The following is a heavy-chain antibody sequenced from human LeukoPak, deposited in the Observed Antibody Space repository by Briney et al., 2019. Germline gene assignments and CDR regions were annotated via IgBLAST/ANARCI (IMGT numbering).Heavy chain of an antibody. CDR1: EFIFSGYW. Sequence: GGSLRLSCAASEFIFSGYWMNWVRQAPGKGLEWVANIKQDGSEKQYVDSVRGRFTISRDNAKNSLYLQMNSLRVEDTAVYYCARDGSVGAADYWGQGTLVTVSS. CDR3: ARDGSVGAADY. CDR2: IKQDGSEK. J-gene: IGHJ4*02. V-gene: IGHV3-7*01. D-gene: IGHD6-13*01.